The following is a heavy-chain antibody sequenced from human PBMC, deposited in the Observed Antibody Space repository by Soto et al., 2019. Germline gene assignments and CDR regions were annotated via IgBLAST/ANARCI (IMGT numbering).Heavy chain of an antibody. CDR3: AKDRYVVVPAAMEDWFDP. J-gene: IGHJ5*02. CDR2: ISGSGGST. D-gene: IGHD2-2*01. V-gene: IGHV3-23*01. Sequence: EVQLLESGGGLVQPGGSLRLSCAASGFTFSSYAMSWVRQAPGKGLEWVSAISGSGGSTYYADSVKGRFTISRDNSKNTLYLQMNSLRAEDTAVYYCAKDRYVVVPAAMEDWFDPWGQGTLVTVSS. CDR1: GFTFSSYA.